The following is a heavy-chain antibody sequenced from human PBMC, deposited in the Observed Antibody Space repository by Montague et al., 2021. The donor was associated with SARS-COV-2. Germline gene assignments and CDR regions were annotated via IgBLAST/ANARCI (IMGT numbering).Heavy chain of an antibody. V-gene: IGHV2-70*01. CDR3: ATTIYDYVWCTRVEFDY. CDR1: GFSLSTSGMC. J-gene: IGHJ4*02. D-gene: IGHD3-16*01. CDR2: IDWDDDK. Sequence: PALVKPTQTLTLTCTFSGFSLSTSGMCVSWIRQPPGKALEWLALIDWDDDKYYSTSLKTRLTISKDTSKNQVVLTMTNMDPVDTATYYCATTIYDYVWCTRVEFDYWGQGTLVTVSS.